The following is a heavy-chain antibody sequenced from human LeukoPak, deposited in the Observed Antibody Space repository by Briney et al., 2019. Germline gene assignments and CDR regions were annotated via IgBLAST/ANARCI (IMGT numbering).Heavy chain of an antibody. CDR1: GGSISSYY. D-gene: IGHD3-16*02. CDR3: ARVGYDYIWGSYRYYGYMDV. V-gene: IGHV4-59*08. CDR2: IYYSGST. Sequence: SETLPLTCTVSGGSISSYYWSWIRQPPRKGLEWIGYIYYSGSTNYNPSLKSRVTISVDTSKNQFSLKLSSVTAADTAVYYCARVGYDYIWGSYRYYGYMDVWGKGTTVTVSS. J-gene: IGHJ6*03.